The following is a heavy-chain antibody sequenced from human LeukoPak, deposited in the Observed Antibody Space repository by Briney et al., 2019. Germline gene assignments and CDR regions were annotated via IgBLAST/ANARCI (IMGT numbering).Heavy chain of an antibody. D-gene: IGHD5-12*01. CDR1: GFTFSSYA. CDR3: ARDLFGTYDSDY. J-gene: IGHJ4*02. Sequence: GGSLRLSCAASGFTFSSYAMNWVRQAPGKGLEWLSYISAGSTIYYADSVEGRFTISRDNAKNSLYLQMNSLRAEDTAVYYCARDLFGTYDSDYWGQGILVTVSS. V-gene: IGHV3-48*01. CDR2: ISAGSTI.